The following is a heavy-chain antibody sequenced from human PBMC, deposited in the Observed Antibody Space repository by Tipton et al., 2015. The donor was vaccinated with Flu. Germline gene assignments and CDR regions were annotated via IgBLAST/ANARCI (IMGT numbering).Heavy chain of an antibody. CDR1: GGSISSGGYY. V-gene: IGHV4-31*03. CDR2: IYYSGST. CDR3: ARGAYDFWRGYPTHYFDY. J-gene: IGHJ4*02. Sequence: TLSLTCTVSGGSISSGGYYWSWIRQHPGKGLEWIGYIYYSGSTYYNPSLKSRVTISVDTSKNQFSLKLSSVTAADTAVYYCARGAYDFWRGYPTHYFDYWGQGTLVTVSS. D-gene: IGHD3-3*01.